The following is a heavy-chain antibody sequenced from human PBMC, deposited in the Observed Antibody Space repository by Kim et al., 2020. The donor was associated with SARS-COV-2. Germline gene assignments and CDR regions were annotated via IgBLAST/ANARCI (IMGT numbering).Heavy chain of an antibody. CDR2: WST. V-gene: IGHV4-30-2*04. J-gene: IGHJ4*02. D-gene: IGHD2-21*01. CDR3: ARHKGASFDY. Sequence: WSTSYEASLKGRVTIALDSSKTFFALKLTSVTAADTAMYYCARHKGASFDYWGQGTLVTVSS.